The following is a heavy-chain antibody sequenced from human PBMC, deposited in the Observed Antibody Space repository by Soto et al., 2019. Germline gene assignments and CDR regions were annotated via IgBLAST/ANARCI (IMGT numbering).Heavy chain of an antibody. D-gene: IGHD2-2*03. CDR1: GGSVSSSSYS. CDR3: ARLNGYCISTNCRGYYGMDV. Sequence: SETLSLTCTVSGGSVSSSSYSWGWIRQSPGKGLEWIGTIYSSENTYYNPSLLSRVTISVDTSKNEFSLRLSSVTAADTAVYYCARLNGYCISTNCRGYYGMDVWGQGTTVTVSS. J-gene: IGHJ6*02. CDR2: IYSSENT. V-gene: IGHV4-39*01.